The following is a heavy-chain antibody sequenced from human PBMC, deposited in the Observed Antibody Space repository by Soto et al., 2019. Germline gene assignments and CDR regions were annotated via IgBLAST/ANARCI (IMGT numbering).Heavy chain of an antibody. D-gene: IGHD2-2*01. CDR3: AHRQVSHYSSLNWFDP. CDR1: GFSLSTSGMG. J-gene: IGHJ5*02. CDR2: IFWNDDK. V-gene: IGHV2-5*01. Sequence: QITLKESGPTLVKPTQTLTLTCTFLGFSLSTSGMGVGWIRQRPGKALEWRALIFWNDDKPYSPSLKSRLTITNHTSKNQVVLTMTSMDPVDTATYYCAHRQVSHYSSLNWFDPWGHGTLVTVSS.